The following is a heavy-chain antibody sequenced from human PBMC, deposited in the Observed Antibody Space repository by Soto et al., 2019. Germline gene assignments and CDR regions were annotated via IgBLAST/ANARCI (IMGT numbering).Heavy chain of an antibody. D-gene: IGHD2-15*01. CDR1: GCSISSYY. CDR2: IYYSGST. Sequence: PSETLSLTCTVSGCSISSYYWSWIRQPPGKGLEWIGYIYYSGSTNYNPSLKSRVTISVDTSKNQFSLKLSSVTAADTAVYYCARVAVAAALDYWGQGTLVTVSS. CDR3: ARVAVAAALDY. V-gene: IGHV4-59*01. J-gene: IGHJ4*02.